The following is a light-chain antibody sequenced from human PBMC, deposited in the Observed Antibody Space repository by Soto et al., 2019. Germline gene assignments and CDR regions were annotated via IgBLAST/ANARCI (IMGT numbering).Light chain of an antibody. CDR1: DSNSGSNY. V-gene: IGLV1-47*02. CDR2: SNI. Sequence: QSVLTQPPSASGTPGQRVTISCSGSDSNSGSNYVYWYQQSPGTAPKLLIYSNIQRPSGVPARFSGSKSGTTAYLAISGLRSEDEADYYCAAWDNSLNGRVFGGGTKLTVL. J-gene: IGLJ3*02. CDR3: AAWDNSLNGRV.